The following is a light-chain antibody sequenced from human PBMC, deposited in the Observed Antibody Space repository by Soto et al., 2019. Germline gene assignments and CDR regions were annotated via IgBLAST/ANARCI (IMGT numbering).Light chain of an antibody. CDR3: SSYTSINTLVV. CDR2: EVT. V-gene: IGLV2-14*01. Sequence: QSALTQPASVSGSLGQSITISCTGTSSDVGGYNYVSWYQQHPGKAPKLMLYEVTIRPSGVSHRFSGSKSGNTASLTVSGLQPEDEAEYYCSSYTSINTLVVFGGGTKVTVL. CDR1: SSDVGGYNY. J-gene: IGLJ2*01.